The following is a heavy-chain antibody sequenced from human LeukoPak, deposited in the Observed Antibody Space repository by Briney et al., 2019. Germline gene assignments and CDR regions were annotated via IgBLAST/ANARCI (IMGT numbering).Heavy chain of an antibody. CDR3: AREGGSYGWFDP. Sequence: GGSLRLSCAASGFSISNYWMNWVRQAPGKGLVWVSRINSDGSITSYADSVKGRFTISRDNAKNSLYLQMNSLRAEDTAVYYCAREGGSYGWFDPWGQGTLVTVSS. J-gene: IGHJ5*02. V-gene: IGHV3-74*01. CDR2: INSDGSIT. D-gene: IGHD1-26*01. CDR1: GFSISNYW.